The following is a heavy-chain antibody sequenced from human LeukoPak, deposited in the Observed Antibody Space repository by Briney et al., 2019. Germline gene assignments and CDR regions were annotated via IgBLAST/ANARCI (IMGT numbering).Heavy chain of an antibody. V-gene: IGHV3-7*01. CDR2: IKPDGSET. D-gene: IGHD3-10*01. Sequence: GGSLRLSCVASGFPFKGYWMTWVRQSPGKGLDWVANIKPDGSETNYLDSVKGRFTISRDNARDSLFLEMNNLRVDDTAAYYCARDGGELWPLDEWGQGILVTVSS. CDR1: GFPFKGYW. CDR3: ARDGGELWPLDE. J-gene: IGHJ4*02.